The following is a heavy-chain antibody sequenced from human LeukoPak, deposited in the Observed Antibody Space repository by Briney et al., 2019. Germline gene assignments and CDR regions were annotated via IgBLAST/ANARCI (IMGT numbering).Heavy chain of an antibody. J-gene: IGHJ6*04. V-gene: IGHV3-73*01. CDR3: TRPGYYGSGSYSVGYYYYGMDV. CDR1: GLTFSGSA. Sequence: GGSLRLACAASGLTFSGSAIRWVRQASGKGLEWVGRISSKANRYATAYAASVKGRFTISRDDSKSTAYLKMNSLTTEDTAVYYCTRPGYYGSGSYSVGYYYYGMDVWGKGTTVTVSS. CDR2: ISSKANRYAT. D-gene: IGHD3-10*01.